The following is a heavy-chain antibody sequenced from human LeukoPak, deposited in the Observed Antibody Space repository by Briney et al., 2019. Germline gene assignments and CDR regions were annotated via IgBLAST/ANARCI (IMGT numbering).Heavy chain of an antibody. J-gene: IGHJ5*02. CDR3: AREGSSSWYAWSWFDP. V-gene: IGHV6-1*01. CDR2: TYYRSKRYN. Sequence: SQTLSLTCAISGDSVSSNSAAWNWIRQSPSRGLEWLGRTYYRSKRYNDYAVSVKSRITINPDTSKNQFSLQLNSVTPEDTAVYYCAREGSSSWYAWSWFDPWGQGTLVTVSS. D-gene: IGHD6-13*01. CDR1: GDSVSSNSAA.